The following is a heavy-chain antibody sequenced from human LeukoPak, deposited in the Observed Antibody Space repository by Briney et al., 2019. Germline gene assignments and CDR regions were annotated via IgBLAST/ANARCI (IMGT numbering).Heavy chain of an antibody. CDR1: GLSFSTFA. V-gene: IGHV3-23*01. CDR3: ARASCVSSTDAVR. D-gene: IGHD2-21*01. J-gene: IGHJ4*02. Sequence: GGSLRLSCAASGLSFSTFAMSWVRQGPARGLEWVSSISGNGETFYADSVKGRFTLSSDSSRNTVYLQLNNLRVEDTAIYYCARASCVSSTDAVRWGQGTLVTVSS. CDR2: ISGNGET.